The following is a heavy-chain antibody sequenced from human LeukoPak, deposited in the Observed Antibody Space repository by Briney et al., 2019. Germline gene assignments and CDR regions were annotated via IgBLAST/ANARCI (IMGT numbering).Heavy chain of an antibody. CDR2: ISGSGGST. Sequence: HPGGSLRLSCAASGFTFSSYAMNWVCQAPGKGLEWVSGISGSGGSTFYADSGKSRFTISKDNSKNTLYLQMNSLKAEDTAVYYCAKGSMRTGFDSWGQGTLVTVSS. CDR3: AKGSMRTGFDS. D-gene: IGHD2/OR15-2a*01. CDR1: GFTFSSYA. V-gene: IGHV3-23*01. J-gene: IGHJ4*02.